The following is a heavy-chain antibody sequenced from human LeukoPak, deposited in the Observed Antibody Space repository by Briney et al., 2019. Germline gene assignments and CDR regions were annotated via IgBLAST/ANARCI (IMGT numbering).Heavy chain of an antibody. D-gene: IGHD1-1*01. CDR1: GGSISSYY. V-gene: IGHV4-59*01. CDR3: ANGNWRYYFDF. CDR2: IYYSGST. Sequence: PSETLSLTCTVSGGSISSYYWSWIRQPPGKGLEWIGCIYYSGSTNYNPSLSPSLKSRVTISVDTSKNQVSLRLTSVTAADTAVYYCANGNWRYYFDFRGQGTLVTVSS. J-gene: IGHJ4*02.